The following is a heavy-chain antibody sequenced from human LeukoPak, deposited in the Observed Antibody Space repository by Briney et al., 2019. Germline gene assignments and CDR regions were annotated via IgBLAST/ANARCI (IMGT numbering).Heavy chain of an antibody. V-gene: IGHV3-23*01. CDR1: GLTFSNYA. D-gene: IGHD3/OR15-3a*01. CDR2: TSGSGDYT. CDR3: AKDPQENRRDWFIRYLDS. Sequence: GGSLRLSCVASGLTFSNYAMSWVRQAPGKGLAWISATSGSGDYTYYADSVKGRFTISRDNSKNTVYLQINSLRADDTAIYYCAKDPQENRRDWFIRYLDSWGQGTLVTVSS. J-gene: IGHJ5*01.